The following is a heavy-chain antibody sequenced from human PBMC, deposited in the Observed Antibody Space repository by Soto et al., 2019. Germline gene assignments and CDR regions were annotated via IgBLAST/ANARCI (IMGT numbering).Heavy chain of an antibody. Sequence: SVKVSSKASGCTFTSYGISWLRQAPGQGREWMGRIIPIIGIANYAQKFQGRVTITTDKSTSTAYMELSSLRSEDTAVYYCARDAVTTRGSAFDIWGQGTMVTVSS. V-gene: IGHV1-69*04. D-gene: IGHD4-17*01. CDR1: GCTFTSYG. CDR2: IIPIIGIA. CDR3: ARDAVTTRGSAFDI. J-gene: IGHJ3*02.